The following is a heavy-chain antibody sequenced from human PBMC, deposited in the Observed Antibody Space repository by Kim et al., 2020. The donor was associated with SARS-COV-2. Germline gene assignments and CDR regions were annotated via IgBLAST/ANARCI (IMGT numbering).Heavy chain of an antibody. D-gene: IGHD3-3*01. CDR3: ARRARAIFGPGAFDI. Sequence: SETLSLTCTVSGGSISSSSYYWGWIRQPPGKGLEWIGSIYYSGSTYYNPSLKSRVTISVDTSKNQFSLKLSSVTAADTAVYYCARRARAIFGPGAFDIWGQGTMVTVSS. V-gene: IGHV4-39*07. CDR1: GGSISSSSYY. J-gene: IGHJ3*02. CDR2: IYYSGST.